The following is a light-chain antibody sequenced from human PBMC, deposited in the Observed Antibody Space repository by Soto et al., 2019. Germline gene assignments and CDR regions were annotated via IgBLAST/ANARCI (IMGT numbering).Light chain of an antibody. CDR3: QQYNKWPLT. CDR1: QSVSSSY. CDR2: GAS. J-gene: IGKJ1*01. Sequence: EIVLTQSPGTLSLSPGERATLSCRASQSVSSSYLAWYQQKPGQAPRLLIYGASSRATGIPDRFSGSGSGTDFTLTISRLQPEDFTVYYCQQYNKWPLTFGQGTKVDIK. V-gene: IGKV3-20*01.